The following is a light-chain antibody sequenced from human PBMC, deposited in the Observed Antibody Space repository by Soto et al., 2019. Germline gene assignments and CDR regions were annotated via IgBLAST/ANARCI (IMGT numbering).Light chain of an antibody. V-gene: IGKV1-39*01. Sequence: DIQMTQSPSSLSASVGDRVTITCRASQSISTYLNWYQHKSGRAPKLLIHAASSLQSGVPSRFSGSGSGTDFTLTIRGLQPEDSATYYCQQTYSTLWTFGQGTNVEIK. CDR1: QSISTY. CDR3: QQTYSTLWT. CDR2: AAS. J-gene: IGKJ1*01.